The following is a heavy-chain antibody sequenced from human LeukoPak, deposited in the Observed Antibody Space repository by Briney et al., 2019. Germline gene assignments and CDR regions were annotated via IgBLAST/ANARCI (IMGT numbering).Heavy chain of an antibody. J-gene: IGHJ4*02. CDR3: ASVTYTSYDNFDY. V-gene: IGHV1-2*02. CDR2: MHPNSGDT. Sequence: ASAKVSCKASGYTFTAYYMHWVRQAPGQGLEWMGWMHPNSGDTNYAQKFQGRVTMTRDTSITTAYMELSSLTSDDTAMYYCASVTYTSYDNFDYWGQGTLVTVSS. CDR1: GYTFTAYY. D-gene: IGHD3-9*01.